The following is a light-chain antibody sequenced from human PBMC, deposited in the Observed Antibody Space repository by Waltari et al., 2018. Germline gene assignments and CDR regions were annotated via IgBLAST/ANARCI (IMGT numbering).Light chain of an antibody. CDR1: SNDVGGSGY. CDR2: EVP. J-gene: IGLJ1*01. Sequence: QSALTQPASVSGSPGQSLTIPCTGTSNDVGGSGYVSWYQQYPGRAPKLIIYEVPYRPSGMSTRVSVSTSGNTASLTISGLHADDEADYYCSSHTSTVPHVFGTGTRVTV. CDR3: SSHTSTVPHV. V-gene: IGLV2-14*03.